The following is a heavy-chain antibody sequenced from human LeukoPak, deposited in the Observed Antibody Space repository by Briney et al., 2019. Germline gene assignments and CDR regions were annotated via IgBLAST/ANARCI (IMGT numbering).Heavy chain of an antibody. CDR1: GFTFSSYS. V-gene: IGHV3-21*01. Sequence: GGSLRLSCAASGFTFSSYSMNWVRQAPGKGLEWVSSISSSSSYIYYADSVKGRFTISRDNAKNSLYLQMNSLRAEDTAVYYCARVLAAAGFDYWGQGTLVTVPS. J-gene: IGHJ4*02. CDR2: ISSSSSYI. D-gene: IGHD6-13*01. CDR3: ARVLAAAGFDY.